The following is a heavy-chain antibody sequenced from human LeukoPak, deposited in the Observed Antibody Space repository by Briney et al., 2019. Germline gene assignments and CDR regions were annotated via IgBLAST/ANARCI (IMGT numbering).Heavy chain of an antibody. D-gene: IGHD6-19*01. Sequence: GASVKVSCKASVYTFTSYGISWVRQAPGQGLEWMGWISAYNGNTNYAQKLQGRVTMTTDTSTSTAYMELRSLRSDDPPVYYYARDDSRSGSSGWYRHYYYYYGMDVWGQGTTVTVSS. CDR2: ISAYNGNT. CDR3: ARDDSRSGSSGWYRHYYYYYGMDV. CDR1: VYTFTSYG. V-gene: IGHV1-18*01. J-gene: IGHJ6*02.